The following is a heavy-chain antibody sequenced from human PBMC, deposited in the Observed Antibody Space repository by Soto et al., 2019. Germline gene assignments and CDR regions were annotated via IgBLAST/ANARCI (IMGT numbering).Heavy chain of an antibody. CDR2: TYYRSKWYN. Sequence: SQTLSLTCAISGDSVSSNSAAWNWIGQSPSRGLEWLGRTYYRSKWYNDYAVSVKSRITINPDTSKNQFSLQLNSVTPEDTAVYYCARDRHVWGSYRYGSRLYYFDYWGQGTLVTVSS. V-gene: IGHV6-1*01. J-gene: IGHJ4*02. D-gene: IGHD3-16*02. CDR3: ARDRHVWGSYRYGSRLYYFDY. CDR1: GDSVSSNSAA.